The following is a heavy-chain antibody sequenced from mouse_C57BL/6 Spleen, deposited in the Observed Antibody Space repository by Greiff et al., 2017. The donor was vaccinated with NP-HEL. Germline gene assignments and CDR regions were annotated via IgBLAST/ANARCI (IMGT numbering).Heavy chain of an antibody. D-gene: IGHD1-1*01. Sequence: QVHVKQPGAELVRPGTSVKLSCKASGYTFTSYWMHWVKQRPGQGLEWIGVIDPSDSYTNSNQKFKGKATLTVDTSSSTAYLQLSSLSSEDCAVYNCARWGVTTVVATDYAMDYGGKGTSVT. CDR3: ARWGVTTVVATDYAMDY. J-gene: IGHJ4*01. CDR1: GYTFTSYW. CDR2: IDPSDSYT. V-gene: IGHV1-59*01.